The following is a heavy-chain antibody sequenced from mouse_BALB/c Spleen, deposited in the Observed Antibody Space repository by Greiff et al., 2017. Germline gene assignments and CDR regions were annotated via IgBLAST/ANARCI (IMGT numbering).Heavy chain of an antibody. CDR1: GYTFTSYY. V-gene: IGHV1S56*01. D-gene: IGHD2-1*01. J-gene: IGHJ4*01. CDR3: ARRDYGNYGAMDY. Sequence: VQLQQSGPELVKPGASVKMSCKASGYTFTSYYIHWVKQRPGQGLEWIGWIYPGDGSTKYNEKFKGKTTLTADKSSSTAYMLLSSLTSEDSAIYCCARRDYGNYGAMDYWGQGTSVTVSS. CDR2: IYPGDGST.